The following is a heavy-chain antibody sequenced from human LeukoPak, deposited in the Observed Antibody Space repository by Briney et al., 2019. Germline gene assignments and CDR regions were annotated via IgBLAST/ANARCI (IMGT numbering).Heavy chain of an antibody. V-gene: IGHV4-59*01. CDR3: ARRGPDSSGLLWRYYFDC. J-gene: IGHJ4*02. D-gene: IGHD3-22*01. CDR1: GGSISSYY. Sequence: SETLSLTCTASGGSISSYYWSWIRQPPGKGLEWIGYIYYSGSTNYNPSLKSRVTISVDTSKNQFSLKLSSVTAADTAVYYCARRGPDSSGLLWRYYFDCWGQGTLVTVSS. CDR2: IYYSGST.